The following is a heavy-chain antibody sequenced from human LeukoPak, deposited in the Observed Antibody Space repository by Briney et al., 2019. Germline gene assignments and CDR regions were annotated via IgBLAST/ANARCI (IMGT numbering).Heavy chain of an antibody. CDR1: GYSISSGYY. J-gene: IGHJ6*03. D-gene: IGHD3-10*01. CDR2: IYHSGST. V-gene: IGHV4-38-2*02. Sequence: SETLSLTCTVSGYSISSGYYWGWIRQPPGKGLEWIGSIYHSGSTYYNPCLKSRVTISVDTSKNQFSLKVSSVTAADTAVYYCARVFDSGSQAYFYYMDVWGKGTTVTISS. CDR3: ARVFDSGSQAYFYYMDV.